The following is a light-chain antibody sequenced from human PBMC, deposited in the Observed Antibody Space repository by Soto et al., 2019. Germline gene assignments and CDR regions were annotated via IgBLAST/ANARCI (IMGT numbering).Light chain of an antibody. V-gene: IGLV4-69*02. CDR1: SGHSSNA. Sequence: QSVLTQSPSASASLGASVKLTCTLSSGHSSNAIAWHQQQPEKGPRYLMKVNSDGSHSKGYGIPDRFSGSSSGAERYLTVSSLQSEDEADYYCQTWGTGFHVFGTGTKLTVL. CDR3: QTWGTGFHV. J-gene: IGLJ1*01. CDR2: VNSDGSH.